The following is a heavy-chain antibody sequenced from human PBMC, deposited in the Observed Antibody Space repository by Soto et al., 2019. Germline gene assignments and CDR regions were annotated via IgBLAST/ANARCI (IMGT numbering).Heavy chain of an antibody. V-gene: IGHV4-30-2*01. CDR3: ARGDYAWGYYYGMDV. J-gene: IGHJ6*02. D-gene: IGHD2-2*01. CDR2: IYHSGST. Sequence: TLTLTCPVSGCSISSGCYSWSLIRQPPGMDRERIGYIYHSGSTYYNPSLKSRVTISVDPSKNQFSLKLSSMTAADTAVYYCARGDYAWGYYYGMDVWGQGTPVTVSS. CDR1: GCSISSGCYS.